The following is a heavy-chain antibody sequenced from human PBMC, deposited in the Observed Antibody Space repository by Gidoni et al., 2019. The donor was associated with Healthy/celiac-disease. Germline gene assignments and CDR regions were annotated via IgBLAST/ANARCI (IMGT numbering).Heavy chain of an antibody. Sequence: EVQLVESGGGLVKPGGSLRLSCAASGFTFSNAWMSWVRQAPGKGLEWVGRIKSKTDGGTTDYAAPVKGRFTISRDDSKNTLYLQMNSLKTEDTAVYYCTTDLQVGATVQHWGQGTLVTVSS. J-gene: IGHJ1*01. D-gene: IGHD1-26*01. CDR2: IKSKTDGGTT. V-gene: IGHV3-15*01. CDR1: GFTFSNAW. CDR3: TTDLQVGATVQH.